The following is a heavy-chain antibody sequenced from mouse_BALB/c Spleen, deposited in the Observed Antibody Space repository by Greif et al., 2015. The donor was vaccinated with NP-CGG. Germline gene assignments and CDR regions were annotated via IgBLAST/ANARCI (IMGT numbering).Heavy chain of an antibody. Sequence: VQLKESGGGLVKPGGSLKLSCAASGFTFSDYYMYWVRQTPEKRLEWVATISDGGSYTYYPDSVKGRFTISRDNAKNNLYLQMSSLESEDTAMYYCASMDYWGQGTSVTVSS. CDR1: GFTFSDYY. CDR2: ISDGGSYT. J-gene: IGHJ4*01. V-gene: IGHV5-4*02. CDR3: ASMDY.